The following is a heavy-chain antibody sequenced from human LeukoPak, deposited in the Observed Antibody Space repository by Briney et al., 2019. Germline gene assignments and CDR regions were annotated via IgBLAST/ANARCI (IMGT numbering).Heavy chain of an antibody. Sequence: SETLSLTCTVSGGSISTYYWSWIRQPPGKGLEWIGYIYNSGSTNYNPSLKSRVTISIDTPKNQFSLKLSSVTAADTAVYYCARDKQPGDYWGQGTLVTVSS. CDR3: ARDKQPGDY. D-gene: IGHD5-18*01. CDR2: IYNSGST. J-gene: IGHJ4*02. CDR1: GGSISTYY. V-gene: IGHV4-59*01.